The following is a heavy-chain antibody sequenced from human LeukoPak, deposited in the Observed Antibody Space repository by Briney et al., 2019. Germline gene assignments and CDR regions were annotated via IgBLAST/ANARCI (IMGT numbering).Heavy chain of an antibody. CDR2: ISYDGSNK. D-gene: IGHD3-22*01. CDR1: GFTFSSYG. J-gene: IGHJ4*02. CDR3: AIAVVVKGPTRFDY. Sequence: RSGGSLRLSCAASGFTFSSYGMHWVRQAPGKGLEWVAVISYDGSNKYYADSVKGRFTISRDNSKNTLYLQMNSLRAEDTAVYYCAIAVVVKGPTRFDYWGQGTLVTVSS. V-gene: IGHV3-30*03.